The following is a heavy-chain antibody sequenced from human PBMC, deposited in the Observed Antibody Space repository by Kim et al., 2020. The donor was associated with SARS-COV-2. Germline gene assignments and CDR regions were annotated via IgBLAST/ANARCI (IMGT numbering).Heavy chain of an antibody. CDR2: INHSGST. D-gene: IGHD3-3*01. CDR1: GGSFSGYY. CDR3: ARVPRTYTIFGVVSKYPLYYGMDV. J-gene: IGHJ6*02. Sequence: SETLSLTCAVYGGSFSGYYWSWIRQPPGKGLEWIGEINHSGSTNYNPSLKSRVTISVDTSKNQFSLKLSSVTAADTAVYYCARVPRTYTIFGVVSKYPLYYGMDVWGQGTTVTVS. V-gene: IGHV4-34*01.